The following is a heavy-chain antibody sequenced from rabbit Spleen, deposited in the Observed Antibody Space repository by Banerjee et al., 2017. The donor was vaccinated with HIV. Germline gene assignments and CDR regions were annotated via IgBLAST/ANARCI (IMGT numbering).Heavy chain of an antibody. Sequence: SWFRQAPGEGLEYIGITYGIYITYASWAKGRFTISKTSTTVDLKMTSLTTADTATYFCARVGLYGGGRHPNLWGPGTLVTVS. D-gene: IGHD4-2*01. CDR2: TYGIYIT. V-gene: IGHV1S69*01. J-gene: IGHJ3*01. CDR3: ARVGLYGGGRHPNL.